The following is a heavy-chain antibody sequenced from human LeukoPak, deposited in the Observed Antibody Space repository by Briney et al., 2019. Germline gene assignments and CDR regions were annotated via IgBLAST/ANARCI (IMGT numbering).Heavy chain of an antibody. CDR3: ARIPNTSSSWYRSGYY. Sequence: PSETLSLTCAVYGGSFSGYYWSWIRQPPGKGLEWIGEINHSGSTNYNPSLKSRVTISVDTSKNQFSLKLSSETAADTAVYYCARIPNTSSSWYRSGYYWGQGTLVTVSS. CDR1: GGSFSGYY. D-gene: IGHD6-13*01. V-gene: IGHV4-34*01. CDR2: INHSGST. J-gene: IGHJ4*02.